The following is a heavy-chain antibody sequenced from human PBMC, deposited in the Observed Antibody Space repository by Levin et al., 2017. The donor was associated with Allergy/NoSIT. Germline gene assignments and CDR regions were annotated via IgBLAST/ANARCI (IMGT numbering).Heavy chain of an antibody. Sequence: GGSLRLSCAASGFTFSNAWMSWVRQAPGKGLEWVGRIKSKTDGGTTDYAAPVKGRFTISRDDSKNTLYLQMNSLKTEDTAVYYCTARSRRGYYFDYWGQGTLVTVSS. J-gene: IGHJ4*02. CDR1: GFTFSNAW. CDR3: TARSRRGYYFDY. CDR2: IKSKTDGGTT. V-gene: IGHV3-15*01.